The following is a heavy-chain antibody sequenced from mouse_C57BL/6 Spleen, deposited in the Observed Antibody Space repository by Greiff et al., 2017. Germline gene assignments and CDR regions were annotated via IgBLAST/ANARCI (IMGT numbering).Heavy chain of an antibody. J-gene: IGHJ2*01. Sequence: QVQLQQSGAELVKPGASVKISCKASGYAFSSYWMNWVKQRPGKGLEWIGQIYPGDGDTNYNGKFKGKATLTADKSSSTAYMQLSSLTSEDSAVYFCARAYYSKGFDYWGQGTTLTVSS. CDR2: IYPGDGDT. CDR1: GYAFSSYW. CDR3: ARAYYSKGFDY. D-gene: IGHD2-5*01. V-gene: IGHV1-80*01.